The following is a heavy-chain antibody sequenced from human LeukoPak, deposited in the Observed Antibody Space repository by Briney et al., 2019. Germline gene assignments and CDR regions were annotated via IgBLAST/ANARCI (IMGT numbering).Heavy chain of an antibody. V-gene: IGHV4-38-2*02. Sequence: SETLSLTCTVSGYSISSGYYWGWIRQPPGKGLEWIGSIYHSGSTYYNPSLKSRVTISVDTSKNQFSLKLSSVTAADTAVYYCARRAGAYSHPYDYWGQGTLVTVSS. D-gene: IGHD4/OR15-4a*01. CDR3: ARRAGAYSHPYDY. J-gene: IGHJ4*02. CDR2: IYHSGST. CDR1: GYSISSGYY.